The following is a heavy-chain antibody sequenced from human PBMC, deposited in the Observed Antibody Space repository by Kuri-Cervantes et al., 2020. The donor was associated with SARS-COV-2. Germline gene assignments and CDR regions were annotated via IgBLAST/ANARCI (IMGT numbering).Heavy chain of an antibody. CDR3: AKGLGASSDYYYYYYMDV. V-gene: IGHV3-21*01. CDR1: GFTFSTYS. J-gene: IGHJ6*03. D-gene: IGHD1-26*01. CDR2: ISSSSSQR. Sequence: GESLKISCAASGFTFSTYSMTWVRQAPGKGLEWVSSISSSSSQRYYVDSVKGRFTISRDNSKNTLYLQMNSLRAEDTAVYYCAKGLGASSDYYYYYYMDVWGKGTTVTVSS.